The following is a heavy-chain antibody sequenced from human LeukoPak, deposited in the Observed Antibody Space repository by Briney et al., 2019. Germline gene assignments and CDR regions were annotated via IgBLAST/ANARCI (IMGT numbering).Heavy chain of an antibody. J-gene: IGHJ6*03. CDR1: GDSVSSNSAA. CDR2: TYYRSKWYN. Sequence: SQTLSLTCAISGDSVSSNSAAWNWIRQSPSRGLEWLGRTYYRSKWYNDYAVSVKSRITINPDTSKNQFSLQLNSVTPEDTALYYCAREGGWEPHMYISGYYYYMDVWGKGTTVTVSS. V-gene: IGHV6-1*01. D-gene: IGHD6-19*01. CDR3: AREGGWEPHMYISGYYYYMDV.